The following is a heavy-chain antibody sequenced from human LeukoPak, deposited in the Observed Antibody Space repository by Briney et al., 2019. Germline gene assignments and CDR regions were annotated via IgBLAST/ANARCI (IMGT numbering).Heavy chain of an antibody. CDR2: IRYDGSNK. CDR1: GFTFSSYG. J-gene: IGHJ2*01. CDR3: ARPSFYGSGIPPHYWYFDI. D-gene: IGHD3-10*01. V-gene: IGHV3-30*02. Sequence: GGSLRLSCAASGFTFSSYGMHWVRQAPGKGLEWVVFIRYDGSNKYHADSVKGRFTITRENAKNSLYLQMNSLRAGDTAVYYCARPSFYGSGIPPHYWYFDIWGRGTLVTVSS.